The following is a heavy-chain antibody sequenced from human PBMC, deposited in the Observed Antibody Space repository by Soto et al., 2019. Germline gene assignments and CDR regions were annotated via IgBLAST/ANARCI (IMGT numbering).Heavy chain of an antibody. J-gene: IGHJ5*02. CDR2: ISSSGSTI. CDR3: ARPPAKWPGGPFIP. D-gene: IGHD2-8*01. Sequence: NRVRKDPGMGLEWVSYISSSGSTIYYADAVKGRFTISRDNAKNSLYLQMNSLRAEDTFVYYCARPPAKWPGGPFIPCGQG. V-gene: IGHV3-48*03.